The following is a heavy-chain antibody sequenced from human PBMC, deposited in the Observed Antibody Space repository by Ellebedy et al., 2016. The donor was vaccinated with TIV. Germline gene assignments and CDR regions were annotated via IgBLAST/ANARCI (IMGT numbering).Heavy chain of an antibody. V-gene: IGHV3-30*18. CDR2: IPYDANNK. CDR1: GFTFSSYD. D-gene: IGHD3-22*01. CDR3: AKPPVGFYYEGVSSYPSEFDH. J-gene: IGHJ4*02. Sequence: GESLKISCAASGFTFSSYDMHWVRQAPGKGLERVALIPYDANNKYYADSVKGRFTISRDNSKNTLYLQMNTLRPEDTAVYYCAKPPVGFYYEGVSSYPSEFDHWGQGTLVTVSS.